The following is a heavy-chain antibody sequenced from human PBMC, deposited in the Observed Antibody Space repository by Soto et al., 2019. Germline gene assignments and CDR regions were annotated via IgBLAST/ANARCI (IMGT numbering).Heavy chain of an antibody. D-gene: IGHD4-4*01. V-gene: IGHV1-69*12. J-gene: IGHJ1*01. CDR3: ARLRACNYEAYQH. Sequence: QVQLVQSGAEVKKPGSSVKVSCKASGGTFSTYPISWVRQAPGQGLEWMGGINPIFGTANYAQKLQGRVTITADESTTKAYMQLSSLRSDDTAVYYCARLRACNYEAYQHWGQGTLVTVSS. CDR1: GGTFSTYP. CDR2: INPIFGTA.